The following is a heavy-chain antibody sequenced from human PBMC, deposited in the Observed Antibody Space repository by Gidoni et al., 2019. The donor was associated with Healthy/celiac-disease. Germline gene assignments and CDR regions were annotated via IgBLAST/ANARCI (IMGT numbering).Heavy chain of an antibody. CDR2: IIPIFGTA. CDR1: GGTFSSYA. D-gene: IGHD3-16*02. J-gene: IGHJ5*02. V-gene: IGHV1-69*01. Sequence: EVKKPGSSVKVSCKASGGTFSSYAISWVRQAPGQGLEWMGGIIPIFGTANYAQKFQGRVTITADESTSTAYMELSSLRSEDKAVYYCARDPYTFGGVIAQNWFDPWGQGTLVTVSS. CDR3: ARDPYTFGGVIAQNWFDP.